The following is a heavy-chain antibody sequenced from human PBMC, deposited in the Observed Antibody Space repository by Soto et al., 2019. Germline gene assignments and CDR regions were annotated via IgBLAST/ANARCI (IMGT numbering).Heavy chain of an antibody. Sequence: PSETLSLTCTLSGGSINGYYWNWIRQTPGKGLEWIGYVHYSGATKFRSSLKSRLDISVDTSENQFSLKLTSVTAADTAVYYCARRLRPGPYEASGYHSFVMWGQGTM. D-gene: IGHD3-22*01. V-gene: IGHV4-59*01. CDR3: ARRLRPGPYEASGYHSFVM. J-gene: IGHJ3*02. CDR2: VHYSGAT. CDR1: GGSINGYY.